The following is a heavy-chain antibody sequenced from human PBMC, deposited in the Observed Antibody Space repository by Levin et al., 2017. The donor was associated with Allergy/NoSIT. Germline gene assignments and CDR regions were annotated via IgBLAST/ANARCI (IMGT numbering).Heavy chain of an antibody. V-gene: IGHV3-7*01. CDR3: ARAGAYSSGEEFDY. D-gene: IGHD6-19*01. CDR2: IKQDGSEK. CDR1: GFTFSSYW. J-gene: IGHJ4*02. Sequence: GGSLRLSCAASGFTFSSYWMSWVRQAPGKGLEWVANIKQDGSEKYYVDSVKGRFTISRDNAKNSLYLQMNSLRAEDTAVYYCARAGAYSSGEEFDYWGQGTLVTVSS.